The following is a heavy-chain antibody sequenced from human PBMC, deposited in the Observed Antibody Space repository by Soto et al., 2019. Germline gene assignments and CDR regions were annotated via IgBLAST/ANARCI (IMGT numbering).Heavy chain of an antibody. CDR3: ARRNAPLGAAHKNYFGLDV. CDR2: IIPMFGTT. CDR1: GGTFNTYA. Sequence: SVKVSCKASGGTFNTYAISWVRQAPGQGLEWMGGIIPMFGTTYYAQKLQCRVTITADESTSTAYMELNSLRPEDTAVYYCARRNAPLGAAHKNYFGLDVWGQGTTVTVSS. D-gene: IGHD6-6*01. J-gene: IGHJ6*02. V-gene: IGHV1-69*13.